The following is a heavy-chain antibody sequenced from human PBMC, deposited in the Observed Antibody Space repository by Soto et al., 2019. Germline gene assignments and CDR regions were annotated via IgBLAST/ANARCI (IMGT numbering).Heavy chain of an antibody. V-gene: IGHV1-2*02. J-gene: IGHJ6*02. CDR3: ARCDVVNQLRRSYYYCGMDL. CDR2: INPNSGGT. Sequence: ASVKVSCKASGYTFTGYYMHWVRQAPGQGLEWMGWINPNSGGTNYAQKFQGRVTMTRDTSISTAYMELSRLRSDDTAVYYCARCDVVNQLRRSYYYCGMDLWCQGITVSVFS. CDR1: GYTFTGYY. D-gene: IGHD2-21*01.